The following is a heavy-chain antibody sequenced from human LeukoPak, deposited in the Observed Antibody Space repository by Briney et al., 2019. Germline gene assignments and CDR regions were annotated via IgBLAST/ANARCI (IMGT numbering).Heavy chain of an antibody. CDR1: GFTFSFSG. CDR3: AKDHSTTWSFDY. CDR2: ISDDGSRK. Sequence: GGSLRLSCAASGFTFSFSGMYWVRQAPGKGLEWLAFISDDGSRKYYADSVKGRFTISRDNSKNTLFLQMNSLRTEDTAMYYCAKDHSTTWSFDYWGQGTLVTVSS. D-gene: IGHD6-13*01. V-gene: IGHV3-30*18. J-gene: IGHJ4*02.